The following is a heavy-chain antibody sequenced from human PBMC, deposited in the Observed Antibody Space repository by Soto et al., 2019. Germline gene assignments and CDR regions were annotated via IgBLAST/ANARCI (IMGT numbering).Heavy chain of an antibody. V-gene: IGHV4-59*08. J-gene: IGHJ5*02. CDR2: IYYSGST. Sequence: SETLSLTCTVSGGSISSYYWSWIRQPPGKGLELIGYIYYSGSTNYNPSLKSRVTISVDTSKNQFSLKPSSVTAADTAVHYCARLGAQEIDPWGQGTLVTVSS. CDR3: ARLGAQEIDP. D-gene: IGHD3-16*01. CDR1: GGSISSYY.